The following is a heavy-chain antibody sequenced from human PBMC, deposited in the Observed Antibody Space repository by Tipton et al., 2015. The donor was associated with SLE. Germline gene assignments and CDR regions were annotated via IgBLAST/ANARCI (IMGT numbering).Heavy chain of an antibody. CDR3: ARDRGWDSNDPGVAFDI. V-gene: IGHV4-4*02. CDR2: IDHSDIT. CDR1: GDSISGSSW. J-gene: IGHJ3*02. Sequence: TLSLTCAVSGDSISGSSWWTWVRQPPGKGLEWIGEIDHSDITSHNPSLKSRLTISVDTSKNQFSLKLSSVTAADTAVYYCARDRGWDSNDPGVAFDIWGQGTMVTVSS. D-gene: IGHD6-13*01.